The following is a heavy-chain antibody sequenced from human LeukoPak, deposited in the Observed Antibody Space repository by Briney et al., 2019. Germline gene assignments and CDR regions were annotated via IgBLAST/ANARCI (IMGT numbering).Heavy chain of an antibody. CDR3: ARSPHILTGENFDY. CDR2: INPNSGGT. Sequence: ASVKVSCKTSGYTFTRYYMHWVRQAPGQGLEWMGWINPNSGGTNYAQKFQDRVSMTRDTSISTAYMHLSRLRSDDTAVYYCARSPHILTGENFDYWGQGTLLTVSS. J-gene: IGHJ4*01. CDR1: GYTFTRYY. V-gene: IGHV1-2*02. D-gene: IGHD3-9*01.